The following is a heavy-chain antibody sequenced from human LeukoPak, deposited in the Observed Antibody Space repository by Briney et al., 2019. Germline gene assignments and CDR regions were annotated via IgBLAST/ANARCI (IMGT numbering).Heavy chain of an antibody. CDR3: ARQYYYVSGTYYNNWFDP. Sequence: GESLKISCKGSGYSLTNYWISWVRQMPGKGLEWMGRIDPTDSYTYYSPSFEGHVTISSDKSSSTAYLQWSSLEASDTAMYYCARQYYYVSGTYYNNWFDPWGQGTLVTVTS. CDR2: IDPTDSYT. V-gene: IGHV5-10-1*01. CDR1: GYSLTNYW. D-gene: IGHD3-10*01. J-gene: IGHJ5*02.